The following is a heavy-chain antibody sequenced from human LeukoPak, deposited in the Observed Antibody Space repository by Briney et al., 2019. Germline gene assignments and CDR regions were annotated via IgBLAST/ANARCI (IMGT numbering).Heavy chain of an antibody. J-gene: IGHJ4*02. V-gene: IGHV4-34*01. CDR3: ARGRRYYDN. Sequence: SETLSLTCAVYGGSFSGYYWSWIRQPPGKGLEWIGEINHSGGTNYNPSLKSRVTISVDTSKNQFSLKLSSVTAADTAVYYCARGRRYYDNWGQGTLVTVSS. CDR2: INHSGGT. CDR1: GGSFSGYY.